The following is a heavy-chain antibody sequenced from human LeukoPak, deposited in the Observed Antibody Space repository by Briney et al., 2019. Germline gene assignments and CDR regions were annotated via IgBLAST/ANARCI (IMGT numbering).Heavy chain of an antibody. V-gene: IGHV3-21*01. Sequence: KSWGPLRLSCAASGFTFSSYSMNWVRQAPGKGLEWVSSISSSSSYIYYADSVKGRFTISRDNAKNSLYLQMNSLRAEDTAVYYCARYDSSGYCDYWGQGTLVTVSS. D-gene: IGHD3-22*01. CDR2: ISSSSSYI. J-gene: IGHJ4*02. CDR3: ARYDSSGYCDY. CDR1: GFTFSSYS.